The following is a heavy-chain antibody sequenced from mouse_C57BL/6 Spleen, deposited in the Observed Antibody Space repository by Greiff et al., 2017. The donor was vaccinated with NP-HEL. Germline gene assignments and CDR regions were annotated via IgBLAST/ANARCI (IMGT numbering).Heavy chain of an antibody. CDR2: INSDGGST. D-gene: IGHD1-1*01. Sequence: DVMLVESGGGLVQPGESLKLSCESNEYEFPSHDMSWVRKTPEKRLELVAAINSDGGSTYYPDTMERRFIISRDNTKKTLYLQMSSLRSEDTAVYYCARHEAVVGAMDYWGQGTSVTVSS. V-gene: IGHV5-2*03. CDR1: EYEFPSHD. J-gene: IGHJ4*01. CDR3: ARHEAVVGAMDY.